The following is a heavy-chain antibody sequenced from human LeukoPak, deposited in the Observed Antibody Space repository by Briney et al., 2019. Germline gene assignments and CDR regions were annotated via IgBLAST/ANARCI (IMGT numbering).Heavy chain of an antibody. CDR2: MKKDGSET. D-gene: IGHD3-10*01. J-gene: IGHJ4*02. CDR1: GFTFSRYS. V-gene: IGHV3-7*01. CDR3: GRHRSGSGTYFIDY. Sequence: GGSLRLSCVVSGFTFSRYSMVWVRQAPGKGLQWVANMKKDGSETNYVDSVKGRFTISRDNAKNSLYLQMNSLRAEDTAVYYCGRHRSGSGTYFIDYWGQGTLVRVSA.